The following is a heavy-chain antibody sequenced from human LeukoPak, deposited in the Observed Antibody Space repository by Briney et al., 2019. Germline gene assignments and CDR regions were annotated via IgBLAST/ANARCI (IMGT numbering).Heavy chain of an antibody. Sequence: SETLSLTCTVSTGSISSYYWSWIRQPPGKGLEWIGYLYYSGSTNSNPSLKSRVTMSVDTSKNQFSLKLRSVTAADTAVYYCARGGSGISNAFDIWGQGTMVTVSS. CDR3: ARGGSGISNAFDI. V-gene: IGHV4-59*01. CDR1: TGSISSYY. J-gene: IGHJ3*02. D-gene: IGHD3-10*01. CDR2: LYYSGST.